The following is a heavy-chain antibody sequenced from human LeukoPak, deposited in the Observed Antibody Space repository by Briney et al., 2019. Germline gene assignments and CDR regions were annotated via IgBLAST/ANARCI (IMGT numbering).Heavy chain of an antibody. CDR1: EFTFSSYS. CDR2: ISSIGNYI. CDR3: ARFRGGYNYALGPFDY. Sequence: GGSLRLSCEASEFTFSSYSINWVRQAPGKGLEWVSSISSIGNYIYYADSVRGRFTIPRDNARNSLYLQMNSLRAEDTAGYYCARFRGGYNYALGPFDYWGQGTLVTVSS. D-gene: IGHD5-18*01. J-gene: IGHJ4*02. V-gene: IGHV3-21*01.